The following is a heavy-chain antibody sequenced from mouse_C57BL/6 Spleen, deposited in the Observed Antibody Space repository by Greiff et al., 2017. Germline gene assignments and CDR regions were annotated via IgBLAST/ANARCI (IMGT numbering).Heavy chain of an antibody. V-gene: IGHV5-17*01. CDR3: ARDYYGSSYGDAMDY. CDR2: ISSGSSTI. D-gene: IGHD1-1*01. J-gene: IGHJ4*01. Sequence: DVQLVESGGGLVKPGGSLKLSCAASGFTFSDYGMHWVRQAPEKGLEWVAYISSGSSTIYYADTVKGRFTISRDNAKNTLFLQMTSLRSEDTAMYYCARDYYGSSYGDAMDYWGQGTSVTVSS. CDR1: GFTFSDYG.